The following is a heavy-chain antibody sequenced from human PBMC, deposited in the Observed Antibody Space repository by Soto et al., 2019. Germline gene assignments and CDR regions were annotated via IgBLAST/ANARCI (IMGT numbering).Heavy chain of an antibody. D-gene: IGHD3-10*01. CDR3: ARPPKYYYGSGSEYYYYYMDV. CDR1: GFTVSSNY. J-gene: IGHJ6*03. CDR2: IYSGGST. Sequence: VQLVESGGGLVQPGGSLRLSCAASGFTVSSNYMSWVRQAPGKGLEWVSVIYSGGSTYYADSVKGRFTISRDNSKNTLYLQMNSLRAEDTAVYYCARPPKYYYGSGSEYYYYYMDVWGKGTTVTVSS. V-gene: IGHV3-66*01.